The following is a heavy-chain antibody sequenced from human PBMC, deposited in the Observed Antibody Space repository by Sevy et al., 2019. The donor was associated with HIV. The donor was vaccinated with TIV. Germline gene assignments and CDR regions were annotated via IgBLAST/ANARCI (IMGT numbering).Heavy chain of an antibody. CDR3: ARGKGGIFGVVVGQFDS. V-gene: IGHV1-3*04. D-gene: IGHD3-3*01. J-gene: IGHJ4*02. CDR2: IKTDNDNT. CDR1: GYSFTNYA. Sequence: ASVKVSCKASGYSFTNYAIHWVRQAPGQGLEWMGWIKTDNDNTKYSQRFQGRVTITRDTSATTAYMEMSSLRYDDTALYFCARGKGGIFGVVVGQFDSWGQGTLVTVSS.